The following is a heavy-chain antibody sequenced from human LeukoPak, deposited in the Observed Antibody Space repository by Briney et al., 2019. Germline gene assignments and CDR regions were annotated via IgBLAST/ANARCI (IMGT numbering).Heavy chain of an antibody. Sequence: ASVKVSCKVSRYTLTELSMHWVRQAPGKGLEWMGGFDPEDGETIYAQKFQGRVTMTEDTSTDTAYMELSSLRSEDTAVYYCATMITGIVGATATKSFDYWGQGTLVTVSS. J-gene: IGHJ4*02. V-gene: IGHV1-24*01. CDR3: ATMITGIVGATATKSFDY. CDR2: FDPEDGET. CDR1: RYTLTELS. D-gene: IGHD1-26*01.